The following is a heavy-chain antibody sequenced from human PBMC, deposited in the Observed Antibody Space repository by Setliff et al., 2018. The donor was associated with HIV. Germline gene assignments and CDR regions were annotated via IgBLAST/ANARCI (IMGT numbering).Heavy chain of an antibody. CDR2: INYRGNT. V-gene: IGHV4-39*01. J-gene: IGHJ6*03. Sequence: ETLSLTCTVSGGSISTSRYYWGWIRQPPGKGLEWIGSINYRGNTYYNPSLKSRAAISVDTSKNQISLKLSSVTAADTAVYYCASLDGSESPYIYYYYMDVWGEGTAVTVSS. D-gene: IGHD3-10*01. CDR1: GGSISTSRYY. CDR3: ASLDGSESPYIYYYYMDV.